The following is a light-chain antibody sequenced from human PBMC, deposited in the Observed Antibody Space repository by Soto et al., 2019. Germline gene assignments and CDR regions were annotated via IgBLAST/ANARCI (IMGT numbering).Light chain of an antibody. CDR2: GAS. V-gene: IGKV3-15*01. CDR3: QQYNNWPLT. CDR1: QSVSSK. J-gene: IGKJ1*01. Sequence: ETLMTQSPVTLSVSPGERATLSCRASQSVSSKLAWYQQKPGQAPRLLIYGASTRATGIPDRFSGGGSGTEFTLTISSLQSEDFAVYYCQQYNNWPLTFGQGTKVDIK.